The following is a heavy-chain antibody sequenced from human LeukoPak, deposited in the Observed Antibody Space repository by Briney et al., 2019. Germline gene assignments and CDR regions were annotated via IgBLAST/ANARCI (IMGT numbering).Heavy chain of an antibody. V-gene: IGHV3-53*01. J-gene: IGHJ6*03. Sequence: GGSLRLSCAASGFTFSTYAMSWVRQAPGKGLEWVSVIYSGGSTYYADSVKGRFTISRDNSKNTLYLQMNSLRAEDTAVYYCASSVVPAAPYYMDVWGKGTTVTVSS. D-gene: IGHD2-2*01. CDR2: IYSGGST. CDR1: GFTFSTYA. CDR3: ASSVVPAAPYYMDV.